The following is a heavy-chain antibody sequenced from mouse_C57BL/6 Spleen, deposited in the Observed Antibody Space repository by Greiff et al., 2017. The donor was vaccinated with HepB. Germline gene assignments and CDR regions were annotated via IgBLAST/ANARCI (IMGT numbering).Heavy chain of an antibody. CDR3: ARGGSSFPY. J-gene: IGHJ2*01. D-gene: IGHD1-1*01. CDR2: IYPRSGNT. CDR1: GYTFTSYG. V-gene: IGHV1-81*01. Sequence: VQGVESGAELARPGASVKLSCKASGYTFTSYGISWVKQRTGQGLEWIGEIYPRSGNTYYNEKFKGKATLTADKSSSTAYMELRSLTSEDSAVYFCARGGSSFPYWGQGTTLTVSS.